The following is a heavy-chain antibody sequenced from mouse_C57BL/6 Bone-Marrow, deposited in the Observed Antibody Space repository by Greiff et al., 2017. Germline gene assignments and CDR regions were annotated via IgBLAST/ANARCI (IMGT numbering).Heavy chain of an antibody. Sequence: EVKVVESEGGLVQPGSSMKLSCTASGFTFSDYYMAWVRQVPEKGLEWVANINYDGSSTYYLDSLKSRFIISRDNAKNILYLQMSSLKSEDTATYYCARDDYFNWYFDVWGTGTTVTVSS. V-gene: IGHV5-16*01. CDR3: ARDDYFNWYFDV. CDR1: GFTFSDYY. D-gene: IGHD2-4*01. CDR2: INYDGSST. J-gene: IGHJ1*03.